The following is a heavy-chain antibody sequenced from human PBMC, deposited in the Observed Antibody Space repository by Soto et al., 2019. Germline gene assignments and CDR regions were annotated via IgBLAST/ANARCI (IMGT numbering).Heavy chain of an antibody. CDR3: ARVPYCSGGSCWLFFDY. CDR1: GYTFTGYY. J-gene: IGHJ4*02. V-gene: IGHV1-2*04. CDR2: INPNSGGT. D-gene: IGHD2-15*01. Sequence: GASVKVSCKASGYTFTGYYMYWVRQAPGQGLEWMGWINPNSGGTNYAQKFQGWVTMTRDTSISTAYMELSRLRSDDTAVYYCARVPYCSGGSCWLFFDYWGQGTLVTVSS.